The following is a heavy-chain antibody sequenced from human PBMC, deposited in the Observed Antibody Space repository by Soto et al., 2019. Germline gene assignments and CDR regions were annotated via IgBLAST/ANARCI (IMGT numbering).Heavy chain of an antibody. Sequence: GGSLRLSCEASGFIFSSHWMHWVRQSAEKGLVWVPRINSDGSSTAYADSVKGRFTISRDNAKNTLYLQMNSLRVEDTAVYYCARDRPDISNPTDHPMFDYWGQGTQVTVSS. CDR3: ARDRPDISNPTDHPMFDY. V-gene: IGHV3-74*01. J-gene: IGHJ4*02. CDR2: INSDGSST. D-gene: IGHD6-6*01. CDR1: GFIFSSHW.